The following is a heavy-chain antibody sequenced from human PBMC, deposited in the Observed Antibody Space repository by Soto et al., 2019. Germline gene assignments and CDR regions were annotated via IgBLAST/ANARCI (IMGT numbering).Heavy chain of an antibody. J-gene: IGHJ4*02. V-gene: IGHV3-74*01. CDR1: GFPFSTFW. Sequence: PGGSLRLSCAVSGFPFSTFWMYWVRQAPGKGLVWVSRINGDGSDTAYADSVEGRFTVSRDNSKNTLYLQMNSLRAEDTAVYYCARGHQWPVVSWGHWGQGTLVTVSS. CDR2: INGDGSDT. D-gene: IGHD6-19*01. CDR3: ARGHQWPVVSWGH.